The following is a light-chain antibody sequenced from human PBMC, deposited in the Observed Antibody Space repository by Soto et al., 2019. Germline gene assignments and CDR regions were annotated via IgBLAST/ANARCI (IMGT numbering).Light chain of an antibody. CDR1: QSISSW. Sequence: DIQMTHSPSTLSASVGYRVTITCLAIQSISSWLAWYQQTPWKAPKLLIYDASSLESGVPSRFSGSGYGKEFPITISRLQPDDFATYYCQKYNSYPITFGQGTRLEI. CDR2: DAS. CDR3: QKYNSYPIT. J-gene: IGKJ5*01. V-gene: IGKV1-5*01.